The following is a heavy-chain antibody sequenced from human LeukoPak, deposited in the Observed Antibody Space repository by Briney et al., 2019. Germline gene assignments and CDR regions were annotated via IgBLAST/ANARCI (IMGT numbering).Heavy chain of an antibody. CDR2: ISYDVSNK. CDR1: AFSPSSYS. V-gene: IGHV3-30-3*01. Sequence: PARLLILSCAASAFSPSSYSMQCVRHPPRKLREWVASISYDVSNKTYADSVKGRFTISRDNSKNTLYLQMNSLRAEDTAVYYCAREEGIAVAGRGFDYWGQGTLVTVSS. D-gene: IGHD6-19*01. J-gene: IGHJ4*02. CDR3: AREEGIAVAGRGFDY.